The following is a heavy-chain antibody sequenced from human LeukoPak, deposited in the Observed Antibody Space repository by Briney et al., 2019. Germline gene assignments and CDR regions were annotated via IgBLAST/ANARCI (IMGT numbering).Heavy chain of an antibody. V-gene: IGHV3-23*01. CDR3: ARETTYGPFDS. Sequence: GGSLRLSCAASGFTFSNYGLSWVRQAPGKGLEWVSGITGSGGSTYYADSVKGRFTISRDNSKNTLYLQMNSLRAEDTAVYYCARETTYGPFDSWGQGTLVIVSS. D-gene: IGHD3-10*01. CDR2: ITGSGGST. CDR1: GFTFSNYG. J-gene: IGHJ4*02.